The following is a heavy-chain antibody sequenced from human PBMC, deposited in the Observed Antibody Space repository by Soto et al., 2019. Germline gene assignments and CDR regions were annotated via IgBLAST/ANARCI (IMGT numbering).Heavy chain of an antibody. J-gene: IGHJ4*01. CDR2: MNPNSGNT. D-gene: IGHD3-16*02. CDR1: GYTFTSYD. CDR3: ARGSKXYDYVWGSYRPRPYFDY. V-gene: IGHV1-8*01. Sequence: ASVQVSCKASGYTFTSYDINWVRQATGQGLEWMGWMNPNSGNTGYAQKFQGRVTMTRNTSISTAYMELSSLRSEDTAVYYCARGSKXYDYVWGSYRPRPYFDYWGHGTLVTVSS.